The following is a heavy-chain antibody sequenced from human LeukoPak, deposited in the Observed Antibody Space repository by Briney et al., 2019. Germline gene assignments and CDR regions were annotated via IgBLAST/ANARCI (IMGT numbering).Heavy chain of an antibody. CDR3: ARAGGYYDFWSVPPWYFDY. CDR1: GGSVTSYY. CDR2: IYFSGIT. V-gene: IGHV4-59*02. Sequence: SETLSLTCTVSGGSVTSYYWNWIRQPPGKGLEWIGHIYFSGITNYNPSLKSRVTVSLDTSKNLFSLKLSSVTAADTAVYYCARAGGYYDFWSVPPWYFDYWGQGTLVTVSS. D-gene: IGHD3-3*01. J-gene: IGHJ4*02.